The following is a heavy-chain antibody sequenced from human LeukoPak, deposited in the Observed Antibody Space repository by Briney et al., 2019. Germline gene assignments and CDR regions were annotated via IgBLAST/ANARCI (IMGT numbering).Heavy chain of an antibody. Sequence: GGALRLSCAASGFTFSSYAMSWVRQDPGKGLEWVSAISGSGGSTYYADSVKGRFTISRDNSKNTLYLQMNSLRAEDTAVYYCAKVQYCSSTSCYVFDYWGQGTLVTVSS. CDR1: GFTFSSYA. D-gene: IGHD2-2*01. J-gene: IGHJ4*02. CDR3: AKVQYCSSTSCYVFDY. CDR2: ISGSGGST. V-gene: IGHV3-23*01.